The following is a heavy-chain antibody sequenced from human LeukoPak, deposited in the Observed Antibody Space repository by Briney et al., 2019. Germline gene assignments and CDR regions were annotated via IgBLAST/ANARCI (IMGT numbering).Heavy chain of an antibody. J-gene: IGHJ4*02. CDR2: IYCSGST. V-gene: IGHV4-31*03. CDR3: ARGYDSSGYLNY. CDR1: GGSISSGGYY. D-gene: IGHD3-22*01. Sequence: SQTLSLTCTVSGGSISSGGYYWSWIRQHPGKGLEWNGYIYCSGSTYYNPSLKSRVTISVDTSKNQFSLKLSSVTAADTAVYYCARGYDSSGYLNYWGQGTLVTVSS.